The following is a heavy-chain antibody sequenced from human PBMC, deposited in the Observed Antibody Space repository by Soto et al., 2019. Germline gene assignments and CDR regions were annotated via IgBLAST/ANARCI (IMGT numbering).Heavy chain of an antibody. D-gene: IGHD6-19*01. CDR3: ARDNPGGLGQFDY. CDR2: IIPIFGTA. J-gene: IGHJ4*02. CDR1: GGTFSSYA. V-gene: IGHV1-69*13. Sequence: GASVKVSCKASGGTFSSYAISWVRQAPGQGLEWMGGIIPIFGTANYAQRFQGRVTITADESTSTAYMELSSLRSEDTAVYYCARDNPGGLGQFDYWGQGTLVTVSS.